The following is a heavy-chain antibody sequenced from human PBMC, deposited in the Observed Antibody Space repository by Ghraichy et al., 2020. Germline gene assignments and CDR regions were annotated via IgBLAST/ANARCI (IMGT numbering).Heavy chain of an antibody. Sequence: GGSLRLSCAASGFTFSSYSMNWVRQAPGKGLEWVSYISSSSSTIYYADSVKGRFTISRDKAKNSLYLQMNSLRDEDTAVYYCARANSYGDYAGVDYWGQGTLVTVSS. D-gene: IGHD4-17*01. J-gene: IGHJ4*02. CDR2: ISSSSSTI. CDR3: ARANSYGDYAGVDY. CDR1: GFTFSSYS. V-gene: IGHV3-48*02.